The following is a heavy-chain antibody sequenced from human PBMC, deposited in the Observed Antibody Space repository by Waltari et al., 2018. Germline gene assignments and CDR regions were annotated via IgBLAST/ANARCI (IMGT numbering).Heavy chain of an antibody. J-gene: IGHJ4*02. D-gene: IGHD2-15*01. CDR2: MNPSGGST. CDR3: ARRTAVVAATNYFDY. Sequence: QVQLVQSGAEVKKPGASVKVSCKASGYTFTSYYLHWVRQAPGQGLERMGQMNPSGGSTSYERKFKGRVTMTRETSTSTVYMELSSLRSEDTAVYYCARRTAVVAATNYFDYWGQGTLVTVSS. CDR1: GYTFTSYY. V-gene: IGHV1-46*01.